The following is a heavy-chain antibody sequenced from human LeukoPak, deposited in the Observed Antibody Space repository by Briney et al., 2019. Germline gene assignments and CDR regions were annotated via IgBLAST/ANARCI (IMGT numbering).Heavy chain of an antibody. CDR2: INYSGST. J-gene: IGHJ4*02. Sequence: SETLSLTCTVSGDSISSYYWSWIRQPPGKGLEWIGSINYSGSTNYNPSLKSRLTISVDTSKNQLSLKLRSVAAADAAVYYCARVGGWLPHFDYWGQGILVTVSS. CDR1: GDSISSYY. V-gene: IGHV4-59*01. CDR3: ARVGGWLPHFDY. D-gene: IGHD5-24*01.